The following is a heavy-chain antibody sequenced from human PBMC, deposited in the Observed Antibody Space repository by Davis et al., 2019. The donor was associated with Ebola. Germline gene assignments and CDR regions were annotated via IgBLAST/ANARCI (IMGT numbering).Heavy chain of an antibody. J-gene: IGHJ4*02. CDR1: GFTFSSYA. CDR3: AQDVTGTTEGG. D-gene: IGHD4-17*01. CDR2: IGGNGGNT. Sequence: PGGSLRLSCAASGFTFSSYAMSWVRQAPGKGLEWVSVIGGNGGNTYYADSVKGRFTISRDNSKNTLYLQMNSLRAEDTAVYYCAQDVTGTTEGGWGQGTLVTVSS. V-gene: IGHV3-23*01.